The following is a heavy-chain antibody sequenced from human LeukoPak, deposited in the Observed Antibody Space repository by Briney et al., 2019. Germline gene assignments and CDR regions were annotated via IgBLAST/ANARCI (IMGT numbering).Heavy chain of an antibody. CDR3: AMSSYGHRDY. V-gene: IGHV1-46*01. J-gene: IGHJ4*02. Sequence: ASVKVSCKASGYTFTSYYMHWVRQAPGQGLEWMGIINPSGGSTSYAQKFQGRVTMTRDTSTNTVYMELSSLRSEDTAVYYCAMSSYGHRDYWGQGTLVTVSS. D-gene: IGHD4-17*01. CDR1: GYTFTSYY. CDR2: INPSGGST.